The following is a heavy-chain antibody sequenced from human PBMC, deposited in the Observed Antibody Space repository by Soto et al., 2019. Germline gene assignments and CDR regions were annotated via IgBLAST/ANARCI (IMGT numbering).Heavy chain of an antibody. CDR1: VFTFSRYS. D-gene: IGHD1-1*01. CDR3: ARESQDINSNFQY. CDR2: ISSTTNYI. V-gene: IGHV3-21*01. Sequence: VGSLRLSFAASVFTFSRYSMNCVRHSPWKWLEWVSSISSTTNYIYYADSMKGRFTVSRDNAKDSVYLDMNSLSAEDTAVYYCARESQDINSNFQYWAQATLVTVSS. J-gene: IGHJ4*02.